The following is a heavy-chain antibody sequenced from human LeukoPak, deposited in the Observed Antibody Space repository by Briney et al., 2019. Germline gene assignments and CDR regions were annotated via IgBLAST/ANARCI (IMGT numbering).Heavy chain of an antibody. CDR1: GFTVSNYV. D-gene: IGHD2-2*03. J-gene: IGHJ4*02. CDR3: AKDGYCTTITCYGWLDY. CDR2: VRGSGDST. Sequence: GGSLRLSCAVSGFTVSNYVMSWVRLAPGKGLEWVSGVRGSGDSTYYADSVKGRFTISRDNSRNTLYLQMNSLRAEDTAVYYCAKDGYCTTITCYGWLDYWGLGTLVTVSS. V-gene: IGHV3-23*01.